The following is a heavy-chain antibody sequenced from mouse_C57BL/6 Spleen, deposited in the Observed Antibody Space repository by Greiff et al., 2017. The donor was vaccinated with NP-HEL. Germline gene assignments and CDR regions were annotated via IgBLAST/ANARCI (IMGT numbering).Heavy chain of an antibody. J-gene: IGHJ3*01. V-gene: IGHV2-4*01. CDR1: GFSLTSYG. CDR3: AKPRGYYYGSSYLAY. CDR2: IWSGGST. D-gene: IGHD1-1*01. Sequence: VQLVESGPGLVQPSQSLSITCTVSGFSLTSYGVHWVRQPPGKGLEWLGVIWSGGSTDYNAAFISRLSISKDNSKSQVFFKMNSLQADDTAIYYCAKPRGYYYGSSYLAYWGQRTLVTVSA.